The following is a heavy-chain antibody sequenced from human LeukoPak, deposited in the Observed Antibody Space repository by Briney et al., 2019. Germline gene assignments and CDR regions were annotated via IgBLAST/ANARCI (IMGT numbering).Heavy chain of an antibody. V-gene: IGHV7-4-1*02. CDR3: ARVQGYCSTTSCYPHY. CDR2: INTNTGNP. J-gene: IGHJ4*02. CDR1: GYTHTNYA. Sequence: ASVKVSCKASGYTHTNYALNWVRQAPGQGLEWMGWINTNTGNPTYAQAFTGRFVFSLDTSVNTAYLQISSLKAEDTAIYYCARVQGYCSTTSCYPHYWGQGTLVTVSS. D-gene: IGHD2-2*01.